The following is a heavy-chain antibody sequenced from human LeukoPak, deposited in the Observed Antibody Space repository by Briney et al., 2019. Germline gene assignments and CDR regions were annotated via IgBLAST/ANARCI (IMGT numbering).Heavy chain of an antibody. CDR3: ARDGLYSTLYYFDY. J-gene: IGHJ4*02. CDR2: ISAYNGDT. V-gene: IGHV1-18*01. CDR1: GYTFTRYG. Sequence: ASVKVSCKASGYTFTRYGISWVRQAPGQGLEWMGWISAYNGDTNYAQKLQGRVTMTTDTSTSTVYMELRSLRSDDTAVYYCARDGLYSTLYYFDYWGQGTLVTVSS. D-gene: IGHD6-13*01.